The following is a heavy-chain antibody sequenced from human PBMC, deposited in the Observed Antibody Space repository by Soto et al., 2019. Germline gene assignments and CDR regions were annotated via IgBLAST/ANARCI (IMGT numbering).Heavy chain of an antibody. CDR2: IHSGGTT. J-gene: IGHJ4*02. D-gene: IGHD1-26*01. CDR1: GASISNGYYS. V-gene: IGHV4-30-4*01. CDR3: ARGPSGDKVDY. Sequence: QVQLQEPGPRLVEPSHTLSLTCTVSGASISNGYYSWSWIRQSPGTGLEWIGHIHSGGTTYSNPSLKSRLTISLDMSKNQFSLKLSSLTAADTAVYYCARGPSGDKVDYWGQGTLVTVSS.